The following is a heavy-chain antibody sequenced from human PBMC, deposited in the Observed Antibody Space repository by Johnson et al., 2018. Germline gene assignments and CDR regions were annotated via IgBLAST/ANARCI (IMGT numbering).Heavy chain of an antibody. CDR3: ARCRRDMVTLVNRYDGFDG. D-gene: IGHD4-23*01. J-gene: IGHJ3*01. Sequence: QVQLQESGPGPVRPSETLSLTCTVSGGSINNYYWSWIRQPPGQGLEWIAYISDHGYTNYNPSLKSRVTISVDTSKNQFSLKLTSVTAADPALYYCARCRRDMVTLVNRYDGFDGWGHGTMVTVAS. CDR1: GGSINNYY. V-gene: IGHV4-59*01. CDR2: ISDHGYT.